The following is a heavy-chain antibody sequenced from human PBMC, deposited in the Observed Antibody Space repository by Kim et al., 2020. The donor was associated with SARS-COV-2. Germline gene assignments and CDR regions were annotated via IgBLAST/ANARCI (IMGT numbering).Heavy chain of an antibody. J-gene: IGHJ6*02. CDR1: GFTFSSYS. Sequence: GGSLRLSCAASGFTFSSYSMNWVRQAPGKGLEWVSSISSSSSYIYYADSVKGRFTISRDNAKNSLYLQMNSLRAEDTAVYYCARDEDSSGWSGLQGWPTYYGMDVWGQGTTVTVSS. V-gene: IGHV3-21*01. CDR3: ARDEDSSGWSGLQGWPTYYGMDV. CDR2: ISSSSSYI. D-gene: IGHD6-19*01.